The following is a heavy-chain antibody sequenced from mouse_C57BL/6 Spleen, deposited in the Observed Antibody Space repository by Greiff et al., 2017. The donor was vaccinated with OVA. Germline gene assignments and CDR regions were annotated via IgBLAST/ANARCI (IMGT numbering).Heavy chain of an antibody. D-gene: IGHD1-1*01. Sequence: EVKLMESGGGLVKPGGSLTLSCAASGFTFSSYAMSWVRQTPEKRLEWVATISDGGSYTYYPDNVQGRFTISIDNAKNNLYLQMSHLKSEDTAMYYCARDLYYGSSYEGVDYWGQGTTLTVSS. CDR2: ISDGGSYT. CDR1: GFTFSSYA. V-gene: IGHV5-4*01. CDR3: ARDLYYGSSYEGVDY. J-gene: IGHJ2*01.